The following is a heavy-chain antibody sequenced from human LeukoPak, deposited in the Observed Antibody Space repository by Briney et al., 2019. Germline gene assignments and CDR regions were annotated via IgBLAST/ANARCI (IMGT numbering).Heavy chain of an antibody. V-gene: IGHV1-2*02. D-gene: IGHD4-17*01. CDR2: INPHSGGT. CDR3: ARPTYGDYAFDI. Sequence: ASLKVSCKASGYTLTGYYMHWVRQAPGPSLEWMGWINPHSGGTNYAQKFQGRVTMTRDTSISTAYMEQSRLRSDDTAVYYCARPTYGDYAFDIWGQGTMVTVSS. CDR1: GYTLTGYY. J-gene: IGHJ3*02.